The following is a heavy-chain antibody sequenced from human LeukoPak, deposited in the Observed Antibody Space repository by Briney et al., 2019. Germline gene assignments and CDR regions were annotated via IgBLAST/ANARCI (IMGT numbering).Heavy chain of an antibody. J-gene: IGHJ4*02. Sequence: GGFLRLSCAASGNYWMHWVRQVPGKGLVWVSHINSDGSWTSYADSVKGRFTISKDNAKNTVYLQMNSLRAEDTAVYYCVSLYETYWGRGTLVTVSS. D-gene: IGHD2/OR15-2a*01. V-gene: IGHV3-74*01. CDR3: VSLYETY. CDR1: GNYW. CDR2: INSDGSWT.